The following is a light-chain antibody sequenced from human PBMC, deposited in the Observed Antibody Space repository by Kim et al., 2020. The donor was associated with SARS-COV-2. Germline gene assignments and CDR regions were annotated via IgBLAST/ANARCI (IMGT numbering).Light chain of an antibody. CDR2: AAS. J-gene: IGKJ1*01. V-gene: IGKV1-27*01. CDR1: QGIHNY. Sequence: DIHLTQSPSSLSASVGDSINITCRASQGIHNYLAWYQQKPGKVPSLLIFAASTLHSGVPSRVSGSRSGTDFTLVINNLQPEDVATYYCQQYNSVVWSFGQGTKVDIK. CDR3: QQYNSVVWS.